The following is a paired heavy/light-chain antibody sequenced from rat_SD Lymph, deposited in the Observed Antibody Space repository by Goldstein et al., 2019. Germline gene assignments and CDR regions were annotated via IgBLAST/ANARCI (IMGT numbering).Heavy chain of an antibody. D-gene: IGHD4-3*01. CDR2: ISYDGSST. CDR3: ASPIRGRGFAY. Sequence: EVQLVESGGGLVQPGRSLKLSCAASGFTFSNYGMAWVRQAPTKGLEWVATISYDGSSTYYRDSVKGRFTISRDNAKSTLYLQMDSLRSEDTATYYCASPIRGRGFAYWGQGTLVTVSS. CDR1: GFTFSNYG. V-gene: IGHV5-29*01. J-gene: IGHJ3*01.
Light chain of an antibody. CDR1: QNVDYYGNSY. CDR2: LAS. CDR3: QQSRNLPYT. V-gene: IGKV3S1*01. Sequence: DIVLTQSPALAVSLGQRATISCKTNQNVDYYGNSYMHWYQQKPGQQPKLLIYLASNLASGIPARFSGRGSGTDFTLTIDPVEADDTATYYCQQSRNLPYTFGAGTKLELK. J-gene: IGKJ2-3*01.